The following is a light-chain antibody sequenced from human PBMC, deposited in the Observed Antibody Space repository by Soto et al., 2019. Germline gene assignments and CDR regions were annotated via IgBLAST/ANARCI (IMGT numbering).Light chain of an antibody. CDR2: GAS. Sequence: EIVLTQSPGTLSLAPGERVTLSCRASQNFGSNYLAWYQQKRGQAPRLLIYGASTRAAGIPDRFSGSGSGTDFTLTISRLEPEDFAVYYCQQYAGSRTFGQGTKLEIK. CDR1: QNFGSNY. V-gene: IGKV3-20*01. CDR3: QQYAGSRT. J-gene: IGKJ2*01.